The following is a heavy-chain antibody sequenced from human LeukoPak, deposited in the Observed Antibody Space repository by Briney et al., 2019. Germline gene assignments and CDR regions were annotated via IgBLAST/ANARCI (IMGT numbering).Heavy chain of an antibody. CDR3: AKEGGTRGTFDV. Sequence: GGSLRLSCGASGFTLSDSYMSWIRQAPGKGLEWVSYILMSTNYTSYAASVKGRFTISRDNAKNSLYLQMNSLRAEDTALYYCAKEGGTRGTFDVWGQGTMVTVSS. CDR1: GFTLSDSY. D-gene: IGHD3/OR15-3a*01. J-gene: IGHJ3*01. V-gene: IGHV3-11*05. CDR2: ILMSTNYT.